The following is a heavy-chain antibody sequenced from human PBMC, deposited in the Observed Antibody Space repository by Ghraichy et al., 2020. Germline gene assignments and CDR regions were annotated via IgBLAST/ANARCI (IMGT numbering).Heavy chain of an antibody. V-gene: IGHV4-4*07. D-gene: IGHD6-13*01. CDR1: GGSISSYY. Sequence: SETLSLTCTVSGGSISSYYWSWIRQPAGKGLEWIGRIYTSGSTNYNPSLKSRVTMSVDTSKNQFSLKLSSVTAADTAVYYCARDAWAPAIAAAGPLDYWGQGTLVTVSS. J-gene: IGHJ4*02. CDR3: ARDAWAPAIAAAGPLDY. CDR2: IYTSGST.